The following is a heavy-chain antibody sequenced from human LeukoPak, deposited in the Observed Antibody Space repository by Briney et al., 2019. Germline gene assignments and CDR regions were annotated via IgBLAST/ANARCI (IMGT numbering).Heavy chain of an antibody. CDR1: GFTFSSYG. Sequence: PGRSLRLSCAASGFTFSSYGMHWVRQAPGKGLEWVAVIWYDGSNKYYADSVKGRFTISRDNAKNSLYLQMNSLRAEDTAVYYCARVGATPGAFDYWGQGTLVTVSS. J-gene: IGHJ4*02. CDR3: ARVGATPGAFDY. CDR2: IWYDGSNK. D-gene: IGHD1-26*01. V-gene: IGHV3-33*01.